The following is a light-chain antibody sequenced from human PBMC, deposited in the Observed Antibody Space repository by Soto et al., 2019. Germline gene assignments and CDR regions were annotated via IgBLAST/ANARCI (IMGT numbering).Light chain of an antibody. V-gene: IGKV3-20*01. Sequence: EIVLTQSPGTLSLSPGERATLSCRASQSVSSSYLAWYQQKPGQAPRLLIYGASSRATGIPDRFSGSGSGTAFTLTISTLEPEDLAVYYCQQYGSSPRTFGEGTKVEIK. CDR1: QSVSSSY. J-gene: IGKJ1*01. CDR3: QQYGSSPRT. CDR2: GAS.